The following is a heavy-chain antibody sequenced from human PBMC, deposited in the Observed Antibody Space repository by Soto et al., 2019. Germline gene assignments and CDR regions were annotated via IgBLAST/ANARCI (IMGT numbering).Heavy chain of an antibody. CDR1: GFTFTSYG. Sequence: VQLLDSGGGLEPPGGSLRLSCVTCGFTFTSYGMSWVRQAPGKGLEWVSAISGSSDTYYPDSVKGRFTISRDNSRSTLYLQMNSLRAEDTAVYYCATYGGDSGGYEYFQRWGQGCLVTVSS. CDR3: ATYGGDSGGYEYFQR. CDR2: ISGSSDT. J-gene: IGHJ1*01. D-gene: IGHD4-17*01. V-gene: IGHV3-23*01.